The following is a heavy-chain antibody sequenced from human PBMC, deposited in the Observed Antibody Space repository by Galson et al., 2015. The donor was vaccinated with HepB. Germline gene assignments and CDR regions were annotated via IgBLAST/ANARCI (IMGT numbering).Heavy chain of an antibody. V-gene: IGHV1-69*13. J-gene: IGHJ5*01. Sequence: SVKVSCKASGGTFSSYAISWVRQAPGQGLEWMGGIIPIFGTANYAQKFQGRVTITADESTSTAYMELSSLRSEDTAVFYCARDNIATPGYSSNWGLGSWGQGTLVTVSS. CDR2: IIPIFGTA. CDR3: ARDNIATPGYSSNWGLGS. CDR1: GGTFSSYA. D-gene: IGHD6-13*01.